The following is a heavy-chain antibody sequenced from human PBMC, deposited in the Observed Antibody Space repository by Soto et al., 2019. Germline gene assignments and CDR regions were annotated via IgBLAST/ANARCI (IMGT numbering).Heavy chain of an antibody. CDR1: GYIFTTYG. D-gene: IGHD1-1*01. CDR2: ISAHNGNK. Sequence: QVHLVQSGAEVKKPGASVKVSCKGSGYIFTTYGITWVRKAPGQGLEWMGWISAHNGNKNYAQKIQGRVNVTRDTSTSTAYMELRNPRSDYTAVNYCARERNGDYWGQGALVTISS. V-gene: IGHV1-18*01. CDR3: ARERNGDY. J-gene: IGHJ4*02.